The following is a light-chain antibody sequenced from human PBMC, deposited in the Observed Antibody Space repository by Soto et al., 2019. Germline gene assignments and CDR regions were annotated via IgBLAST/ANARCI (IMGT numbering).Light chain of an antibody. CDR2: SAS. J-gene: IGKJ4*01. CDR3: EHYGGSHP. Sequence: IVLTQSPGTLSLSQGERPPLSCRPIQRLASSNLVWYQQKYGQAPRLLIYSASNRATGTPDRFSGSGSGTDFTLTISRLEPEDSAVYYCEHYGGSHPFGGGTKVEI. CDR1: QRLASSN. V-gene: IGKV3-20*01.